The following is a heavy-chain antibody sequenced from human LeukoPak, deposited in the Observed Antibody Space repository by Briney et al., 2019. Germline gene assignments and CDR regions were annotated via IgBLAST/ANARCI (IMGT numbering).Heavy chain of an antibody. D-gene: IGHD3-10*01. Sequence: GGSLRLSCAASGFTVSSKYMSWVRQAPGKGLEWVSYISSSSSYTNYADSVKGRFTISRDNAKNSLYLQMNSLRAEDTAVYCCARDSHPRGWFDPWGQGTLVTVSS. V-gene: IGHV3-11*05. CDR2: ISSSSSYT. CDR3: ARDSHPRGWFDP. CDR1: GFTVSSKY. J-gene: IGHJ5*02.